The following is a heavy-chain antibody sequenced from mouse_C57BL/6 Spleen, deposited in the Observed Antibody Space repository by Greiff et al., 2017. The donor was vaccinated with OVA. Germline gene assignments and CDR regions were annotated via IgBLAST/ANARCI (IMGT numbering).Heavy chain of an antibody. V-gene: IGHV1-64*01. CDR1: GYTFTSYW. CDR3: ARSHGYPWFAY. J-gene: IGHJ3*01. D-gene: IGHD2-2*01. CDR2: IHPNSGST. Sequence: QVQLQQPGAELVKPGASVKLSCKASGYTFTSYWMHWVKRRPGQGLEWIGMIHPNSGSTNYNEKFKSKATLTVDKSSSTAYMQLSSLTSEDSAVYYCARSHGYPWFAYWGQGTLVTVSA.